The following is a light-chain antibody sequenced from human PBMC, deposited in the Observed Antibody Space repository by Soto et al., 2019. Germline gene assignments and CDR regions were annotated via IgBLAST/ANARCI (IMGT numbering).Light chain of an antibody. CDR2: GAS. Sequence: EIVMTNSPATLSVSRWEIATLSCRASQSVSSDLAWYRQKPGQAPRLLIYGASSRATGIPDRFSGSGSGTGFTLTISRLEPEDFAMYYCQQYGGSITFGQETRLEIK. V-gene: IGKV3-20*01. CDR3: QQYGGSIT. CDR1: QSVSSD. J-gene: IGKJ5*01.